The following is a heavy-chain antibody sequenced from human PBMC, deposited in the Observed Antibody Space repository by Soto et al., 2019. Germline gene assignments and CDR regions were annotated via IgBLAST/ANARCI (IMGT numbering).Heavy chain of an antibody. Sequence: ASVKVSCKASGYTFTSYGISWVRQAPGQGLEWMGWISAYNGNTNYAQKLQGRVTMTTDTSTSTAYMELRSLRSDDTAVYYCSRDFLGWSYSLYGVYYYYGMDVWGQGTTVTVSS. V-gene: IGHV1-18*01. CDR3: SRDFLGWSYSLYGVYYYYGMDV. D-gene: IGHD3-10*01. CDR1: GYTFTSYG. CDR2: ISAYNGNT. J-gene: IGHJ6*02.